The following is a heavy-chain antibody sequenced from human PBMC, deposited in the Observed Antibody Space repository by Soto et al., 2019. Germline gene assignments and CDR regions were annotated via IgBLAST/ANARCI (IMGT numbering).Heavy chain of an antibody. CDR3: ARVNPCSGGSCYYYYGIDV. D-gene: IGHD2-15*01. CDR1: GFTFSSYW. V-gene: IGHV3-7*01. Sequence: GGSLRLSCAASGFTFSSYWMSWVRQAPGKGLEWVANIKQDGSEKYYVDSVKGRFTISRDNAKNSLYLQMNSLRAEDTAVYYCARVNPCSGGSCYYYYGIDVWGQGTTVTVSS. CDR2: IKQDGSEK. J-gene: IGHJ6*02.